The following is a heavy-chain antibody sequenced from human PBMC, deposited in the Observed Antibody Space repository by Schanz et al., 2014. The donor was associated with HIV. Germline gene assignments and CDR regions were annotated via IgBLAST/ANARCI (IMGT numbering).Heavy chain of an antibody. CDR2: IWYDGSYK. D-gene: IGHD3-3*01. CDR3: ARGECDFWSGYCPHFHYFDLDV. V-gene: IGHV3-33*01. CDR1: GFTFSSYG. J-gene: IGHJ6*02. Sequence: QVQLVESGGGVVQPGRSLRLSCAASGFTFSSYGMHWVRQAPGKGLEWVAVIWYDGSYKYYADSVKGRFTISRDNAKNTLYLQMNSLRAEDTAVYYCARGECDFWSGYCPHFHYFDLDVWGPGTSVTVSS.